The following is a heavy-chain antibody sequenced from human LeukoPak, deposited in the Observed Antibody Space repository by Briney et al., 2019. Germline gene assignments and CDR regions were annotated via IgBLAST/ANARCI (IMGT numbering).Heavy chain of an antibody. CDR1: GYTFTVSD. D-gene: IGHD5-12*01. CDR2: MNPNSGAT. V-gene: IGHV1-8*01. CDR3: ARRGYSGYAD. J-gene: IGHJ4*02. Sequence: ASVRVSCRTSGYTFTVSDINWVQQAPGQGLEWMGRMNPNSGATGYAKKFQGRVTMARDTSISTAYMELSNLKSEDTAVYFCARRGYSGYADWGQGTLVTVSS.